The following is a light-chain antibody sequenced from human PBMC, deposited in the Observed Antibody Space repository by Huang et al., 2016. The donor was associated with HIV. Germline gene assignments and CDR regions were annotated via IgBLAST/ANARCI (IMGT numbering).Light chain of an antibody. J-gene: IGKJ5*01. Sequence: EIVLTQSPGTLSLSPGERATLSCRASQSVSSSYLAWYQQKPGQAPRLLIYGASSRATGIPDRISGSGSGTDFTLTISRLEPEDFAVYYCQQFGNSRITFGQGTRLEI. CDR3: QQFGNSRIT. CDR1: QSVSSSY. V-gene: IGKV3-20*01. CDR2: GAS.